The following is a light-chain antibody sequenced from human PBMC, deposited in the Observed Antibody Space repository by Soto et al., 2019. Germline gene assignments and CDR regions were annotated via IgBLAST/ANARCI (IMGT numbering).Light chain of an antibody. J-gene: IGKJ4*01. CDR3: QQRANKVT. V-gene: IGKV3-11*01. CDR2: DAS. Sequence: EIVLTQSPATLSLSPGERATLSCRASQSVSSYLAWYQKKPGQAPSLLIYDASNRATGIPDRFSGSGSGTDFTLTISNLEPEDVAIYYCQQRANKVTFGGGTKVEIK. CDR1: QSVSSY.